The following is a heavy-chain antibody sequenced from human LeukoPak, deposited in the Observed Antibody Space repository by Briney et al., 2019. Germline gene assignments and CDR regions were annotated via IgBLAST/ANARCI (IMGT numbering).Heavy chain of an antibody. CDR1: GYTFTGYY. Sequence: ASVKVSCTASGYTFTGYYMHWVRQAPGQGLEWMGWINPDSGGTNYAQKFQGWVTMTRDTSISTAYMELSRLRSDGTAVCYCARGVVPAAYNWFDPWGQGTLVTVSS. V-gene: IGHV1-2*04. CDR2: INPDSGGT. D-gene: IGHD2-2*01. J-gene: IGHJ5*02. CDR3: ARGVVPAAYNWFDP.